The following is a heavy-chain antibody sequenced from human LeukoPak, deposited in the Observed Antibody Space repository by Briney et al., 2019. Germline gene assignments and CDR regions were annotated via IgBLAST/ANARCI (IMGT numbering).Heavy chain of an antibody. D-gene: IGHD3-9*01. Sequence: GGSLSLSCAASGFTFSSYEMNWVRQAPGKGLEWVSYISSSGSTIYYADSVKGRFTISRDNAKNSLYLQMNSLRAEDTAVYYCARDRGHYDILTGYETVFDYWGQGTLVTVSS. CDR2: ISSSGSTI. V-gene: IGHV3-48*03. J-gene: IGHJ4*02. CDR3: ARDRGHYDILTGYETVFDY. CDR1: GFTFSSYE.